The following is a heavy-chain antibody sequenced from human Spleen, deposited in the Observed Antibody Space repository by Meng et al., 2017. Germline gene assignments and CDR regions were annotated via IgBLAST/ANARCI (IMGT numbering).Heavy chain of an antibody. Sequence: QVHLQESGPGRVKPSGTLSLTCAVSGGSISSSNWWSWGRQSPGKGLEWIGEIYHSGSTNYNPSFKSRVNISLDKSKNQFSLKLSSVTAADTAVYYCAREASGTYYYWGQGTLVTVSS. J-gene: IGHJ4*02. D-gene: IGHD1-26*01. V-gene: IGHV4-4*02. CDR3: AREASGTYYY. CDR1: GGSISSSNW. CDR2: IYHSGST.